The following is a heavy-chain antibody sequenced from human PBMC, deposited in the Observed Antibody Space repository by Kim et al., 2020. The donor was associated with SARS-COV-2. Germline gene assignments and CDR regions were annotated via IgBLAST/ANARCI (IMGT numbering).Heavy chain of an antibody. Sequence: GGSLRLSCAASGFTFSIYWMSWVRQAPGKGLEWVANIKQDGSAKYYVDSVKGRFTISRDNAKNSLYLQMNSLRAEDTAVYYCASVGSSSWYFDYWSQGT. J-gene: IGHJ4*02. D-gene: IGHD6-13*01. CDR2: IKQDGSAK. CDR3: ASVGSSSWYFDY. CDR1: GFTFSIYW. V-gene: IGHV3-7*03.